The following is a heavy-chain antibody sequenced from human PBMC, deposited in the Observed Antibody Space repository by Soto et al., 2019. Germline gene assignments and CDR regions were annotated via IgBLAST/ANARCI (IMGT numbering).Heavy chain of an antibody. CDR3: ACYPLHSYYHGMDV. CDR2: ISAYNGNT. J-gene: IGHJ6*02. D-gene: IGHD2-2*01. V-gene: IGHV1-18*01. Sequence: QVQLVQSGAAVKKPGASVKVSCKASGYTFTSYGFSWVRQAPGQGLEWMGWISAYNGNTNYAQKLQGRVTMTTDTSTSTAYMELRSLRSDDTAVYYCACYPLHSYYHGMDVWGQGTTVTGSS. CDR1: GYTFTSYG.